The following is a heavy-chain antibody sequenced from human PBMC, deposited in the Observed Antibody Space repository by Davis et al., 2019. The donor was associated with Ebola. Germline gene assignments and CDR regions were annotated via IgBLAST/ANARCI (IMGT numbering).Heavy chain of an antibody. CDR3: AKGMKSTSCYTGHDY. J-gene: IGHJ4*02. Sequence: PGGSLRLSCAASGFTFSSYAMSWVRQAPGKGLEWVSAISGSGGSTYYADSVKGRFTISRDNSKNTLYLQWNSLRAEDTAVYYCAKGMKSTSCYTGHDYWGQGTLVTVSS. V-gene: IGHV3-23*01. CDR1: GFTFSSYA. CDR2: ISGSGGST. D-gene: IGHD2-2*02.